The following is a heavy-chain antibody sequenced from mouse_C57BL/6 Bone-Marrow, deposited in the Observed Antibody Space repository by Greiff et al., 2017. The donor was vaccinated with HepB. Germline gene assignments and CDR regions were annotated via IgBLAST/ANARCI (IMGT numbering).Heavy chain of an antibody. CDR1: EYEFPSHD. CDR2: INSDGGST. J-gene: IGHJ1*03. D-gene: IGHD1-1*01. V-gene: IGHV5-2*03. Sequence: EVKVEESGGGLVQPGESLKLSCESNEYEFPSHDMSWVRKTPEKRLELVAAINSDGGSTYYPDTMERRFIISRDNTKKTLYLQMSSLRSEDTALYYCARHRHYYGSSESWYFDVWGTGTTVTVSS. CDR3: ARHRHYYGSSESWYFDV.